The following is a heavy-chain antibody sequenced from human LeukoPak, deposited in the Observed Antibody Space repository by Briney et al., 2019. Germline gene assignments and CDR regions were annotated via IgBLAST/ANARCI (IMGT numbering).Heavy chain of an antibody. CDR1: GFTFSSYA. D-gene: IGHD3-22*01. Sequence: GGSLRLSCAASGFTFSSYAMSWVRQAPGKGLEWVSAISGSGGSTYYADSVKGRFTISRDNSKNTLYLQMNSLRAEDTAVYYCAEARAMIVGARPGDWGQETLVTVS. J-gene: IGHJ4*02. CDR3: AEARAMIVGARPGD. CDR2: ISGSGGST. V-gene: IGHV3-23*01.